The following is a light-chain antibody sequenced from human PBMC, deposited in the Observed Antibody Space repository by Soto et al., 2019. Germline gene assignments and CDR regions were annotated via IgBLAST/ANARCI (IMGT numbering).Light chain of an antibody. CDR2: QTS. CDR1: QYINTR. Sequence: EIELCESRATLCSFPDDRNTLSRGASQYINTRLAWYQHRPGQAPRLLIYQTSIRAAGIPARFSGSGSGTEFVLTLSSLQSEDFAIYYCPQYDAWPFTLGGGTKVDIK. V-gene: IGKV3D-15*01. J-gene: IGKJ4*01. CDR3: PQYDAWPFT.